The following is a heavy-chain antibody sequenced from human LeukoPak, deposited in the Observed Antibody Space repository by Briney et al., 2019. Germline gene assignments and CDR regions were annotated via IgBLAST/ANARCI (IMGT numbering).Heavy chain of an antibody. CDR3: ARRDSSRWREGSFDI. V-gene: IGHV4-59*01. CDR2: IYYSGSTT. J-gene: IGHJ3*02. CDR1: GGSINSYY. Sequence: SETLSLTCTVSGGSINSYYWTWIRQPPGKGLEWIGHIYYSGSTTSFNPSLKSRVTISLDTSKNQFSLKLNSVTTADTAVYYCARRDSSRWREGSFDIWGQGTMVTVSS. D-gene: IGHD4-11*01.